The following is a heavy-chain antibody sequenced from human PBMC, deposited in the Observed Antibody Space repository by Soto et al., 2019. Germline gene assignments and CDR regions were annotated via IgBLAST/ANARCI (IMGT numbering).Heavy chain of an antibody. J-gene: IGHJ4*02. CDR2: ISGSGGNT. V-gene: IGHV3-23*01. CDR1: EFIFSSYA. Sequence: GWSLRLSCAASEFIFSSYAMNWVRQSPGKGLEWVSVISGSGGNTYYADSVKGRFTISRDNSKNTLYLQMNSLRAEDTAVYYCAKGARGSGISSKLYFDYWGQGTLVTVSS. D-gene: IGHD3-10*01. CDR3: AKGARGSGISSKLYFDY.